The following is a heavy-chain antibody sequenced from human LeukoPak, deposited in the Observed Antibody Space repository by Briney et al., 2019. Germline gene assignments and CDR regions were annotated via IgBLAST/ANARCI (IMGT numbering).Heavy chain of an antibody. J-gene: IGHJ3*02. CDR1: GYTFTSYY. Sequence: ASVKVSSTASGYTFTSYYMHWVRQAPGQGLEWMGIINPSGGSTSYAQKFQGRVTMTRDMSTSTVYMELSSLRSEDTAVYYCARRAVDDAFDIWGQGTMVTVSS. CDR2: INPSGGST. CDR3: ARRAVDDAFDI. V-gene: IGHV1-46*01. D-gene: IGHD2-21*01.